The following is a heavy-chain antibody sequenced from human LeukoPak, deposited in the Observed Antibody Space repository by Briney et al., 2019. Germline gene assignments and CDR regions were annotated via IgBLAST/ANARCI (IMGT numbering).Heavy chain of an antibody. CDR1: GGSISSSSYY. CDR3: ARSDVGQLGYAFDI. Sequence: SETLSLTCTVSGGSISSSSYYWGWIRQPPGKGLEWIGRIYYSGSTYYNPSLKSRVTISVDTSKNQFSLKLSSVTAADTAVYYCARSDVGQLGYAFDIWGQGTMVTVSS. CDR2: IYYSGST. J-gene: IGHJ3*02. V-gene: IGHV4-39*01. D-gene: IGHD6-6*01.